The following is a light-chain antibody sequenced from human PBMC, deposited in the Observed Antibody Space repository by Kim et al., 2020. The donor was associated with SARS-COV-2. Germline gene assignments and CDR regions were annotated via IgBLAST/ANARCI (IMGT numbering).Light chain of an antibody. CDR3: QVWDSTSDHPWV. Sequence: SYELTQPPSVSVAPGQTARITCGGNDSGSLPVHWYQQKPGQAPLLVISYDSDRPSGIPERFSGSNSGNTASLTIRRVEAGDEADYFCQVWDSTSDHPWV. CDR2: YDS. J-gene: IGLJ3*02. V-gene: IGLV3-21*02. CDR1: DSGSLP.